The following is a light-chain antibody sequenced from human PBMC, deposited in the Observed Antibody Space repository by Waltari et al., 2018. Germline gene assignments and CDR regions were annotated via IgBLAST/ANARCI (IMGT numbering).Light chain of an antibody. CDR2: GAS. CDR1: QTVSNKF. Sequence: DIVLTQSLGTLSLSSGEKATLSCRASQTVSNKFLAWYQQKPGQAPRLLIYGASSRAIGIPDRFSGSGSGTDFTLTISRLEPEDFAVYHCQQYGSPYTFGQGTKLEIK. V-gene: IGKV3-20*01. J-gene: IGKJ2*01. CDR3: QQYGSPYT.